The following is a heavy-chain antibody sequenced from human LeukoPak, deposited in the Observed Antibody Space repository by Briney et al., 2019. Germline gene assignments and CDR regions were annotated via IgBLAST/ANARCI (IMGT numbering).Heavy chain of an antibody. D-gene: IGHD1-26*01. CDR3: ARRGGSYPYYFDY. J-gene: IGHJ4*02. CDR1: GYTFTNYW. Sequence: GESLKISCKGSGYTFTNYWIGWVRQMPGKGLEWMGIIYPGDSDTRYSPSFQGQITISADKSISTAYLQWSSLKASDTAMYYCARRGGSYPYYFDYWGQGTLVTVSS. V-gene: IGHV5-51*01. CDR2: IYPGDSDT.